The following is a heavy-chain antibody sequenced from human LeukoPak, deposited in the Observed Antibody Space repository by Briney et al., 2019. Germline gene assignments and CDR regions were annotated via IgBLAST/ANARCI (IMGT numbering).Heavy chain of an antibody. J-gene: IGHJ4*02. D-gene: IGHD3-16*02. V-gene: IGHV1-18*01. Sequence: ASVKVSCKASGYTFTSYGIGWVRQAPGQGLEWMGWISAYNGNTNYAQKLQGRVTMTTDTSTSTAYMELRSLRSDDTAVYYCARGMITFGGVIPEAYWGQGTLVTVSS. CDR2: ISAYNGNT. CDR1: GYTFTSYG. CDR3: ARGMITFGGVIPEAY.